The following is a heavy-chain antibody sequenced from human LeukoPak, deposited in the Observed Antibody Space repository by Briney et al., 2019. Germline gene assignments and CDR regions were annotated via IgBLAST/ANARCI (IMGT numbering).Heavy chain of an antibody. CDR3: AKLPTGFPNWFDP. CDR2: VHFNGHT. V-gene: IGHV4-39*01. CDR1: GASVTGGHYC. D-gene: IGHD3-10*01. Sequence: NPSETLSLTCTVSGASVTGGHYCWGWVRQSPGKGLEWIASVHFNGHTYSNPSLSTRVTMSIDTSKNQFSLKLTSLTAADTAIYYCAKLPTGFPNWFDPWGQGTLVTVSS. J-gene: IGHJ5*02.